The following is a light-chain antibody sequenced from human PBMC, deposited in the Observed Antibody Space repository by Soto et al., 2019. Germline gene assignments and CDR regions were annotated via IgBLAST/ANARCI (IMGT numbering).Light chain of an antibody. CDR3: QQYYTTPWT. J-gene: IGKJ1*01. CDR1: QSVLYSSNNKNY. CDR2: WAS. Sequence: IVMTQSPDSLAVSLGETATINCKSSQSVLYSSNNKNYLAWYQQKPGQPPKALIYWASTRESGVPDRFSGSGSGTDFTLTISSLQAEDVAVYYCQQYYTTPWTFGQGTKVDIK. V-gene: IGKV4-1*01.